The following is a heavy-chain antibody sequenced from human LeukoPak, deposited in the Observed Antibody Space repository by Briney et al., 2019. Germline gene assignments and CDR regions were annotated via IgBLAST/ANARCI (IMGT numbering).Heavy chain of an antibody. J-gene: IGHJ5*02. V-gene: IGHV4-59*01. D-gene: IGHD3-22*01. CDR1: GGSISSYY. Sequence: SETLSLTCTVSGGSISSYYWSWIRQPPGKGLEWIGYIYYSGSTNYNPSLKSRVTISVDTSKNQFSLKLSFVTAADTAVYYCAREGDTYYYDSSGYYVGHWFDPWGPGTLVTVSS. CDR2: IYYSGST. CDR3: AREGDTYYYDSSGYYVGHWFDP.